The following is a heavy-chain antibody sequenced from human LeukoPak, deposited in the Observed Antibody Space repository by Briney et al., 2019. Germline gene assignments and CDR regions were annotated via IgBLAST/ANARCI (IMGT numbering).Heavy chain of an antibody. J-gene: IGHJ4*02. Sequence: SETLSLTCAVYGGSFSGYYWSWIRPPPGKGLEWIGEINHSGSTNYNPSLKSRVTISVDTSKNQFSLKLSSVTAADTAVYYCARGLQYCSSTSCAPYAYYFDYWGQGTLVTVSS. CDR1: GGSFSGYY. CDR2: INHSGST. CDR3: ARGLQYCSSTSCAPYAYYFDY. D-gene: IGHD2-2*01. V-gene: IGHV4-34*01.